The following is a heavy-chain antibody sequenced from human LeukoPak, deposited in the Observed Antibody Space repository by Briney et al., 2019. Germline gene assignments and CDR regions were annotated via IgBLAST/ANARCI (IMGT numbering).Heavy chain of an antibody. D-gene: IGHD3-10*01. Sequence: PGGSLRLSCAASGFTFSNYGMHWVRQAPGKGLEWVGVVSYDGSNAYCGDSVKGRFTISRDNSKNTLYLQMNSLRAEDTAVYCCAKIWVRGVIRGWGQGTLVTVSS. V-gene: IGHV3-33*05. CDR3: AKIWVRGVIRG. J-gene: IGHJ4*02. CDR2: VSYDGSNA. CDR1: GFTFSNYG.